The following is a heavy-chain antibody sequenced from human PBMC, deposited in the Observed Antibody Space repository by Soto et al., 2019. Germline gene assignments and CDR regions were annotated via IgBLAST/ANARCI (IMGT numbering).Heavy chain of an antibody. CDR1: GGSISSGGYS. D-gene: IGHD3-22*01. CDR2: MYHSGST. J-gene: IGHJ5*02. Sequence: SETLSLTCAVSGGSISSGGYSWSWIRQPPGKGLEWIGYMYHSGSTYYNKSLKSRVTISIDTSKKQFSLKLSSVTAADTAVYYCARGITYYYDSSGYYPNWFDPWGQGTLVTVSS. CDR3: ARGITYYYDSSGYYPNWFDP. V-gene: IGHV4-30-2*01.